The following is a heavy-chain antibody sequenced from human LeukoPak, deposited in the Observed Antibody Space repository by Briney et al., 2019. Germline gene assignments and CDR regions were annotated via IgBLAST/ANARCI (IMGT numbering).Heavy chain of an antibody. D-gene: IGHD6-19*01. CDR1: GYTFTNYA. J-gene: IGHJ4*02. Sequence: ASVKVSCKASGYTFTNYAMNWVRQAPGQGLEWMGWINTNTGNPTYAQGFTGRFVFSLDTSVSTAYLQISSLKAEDTAVYYCARDRSSSGWYRIFDYWGQGTLVTVSS. V-gene: IGHV7-4-1*02. CDR2: INTNTGNP. CDR3: ARDRSSSGWYRIFDY.